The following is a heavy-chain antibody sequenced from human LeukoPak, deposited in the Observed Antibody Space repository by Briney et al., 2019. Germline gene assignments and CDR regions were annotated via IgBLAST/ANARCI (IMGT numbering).Heavy chain of an antibody. J-gene: IGHJ1*01. CDR2: ISGSGGST. Sequence: GGSLRLSCAASGFTFSSYAMSWVRQAPGKGVEWVSAISGSGGSTYYAESVKGRSTISRDNSKNTLYLQMNSLRAEDTAVYYCAKVAAAGRSEYFQHWGQGPLVTVSS. V-gene: IGHV3-23*01. CDR1: GFTFSSYA. D-gene: IGHD6-13*01. CDR3: AKVAAAGRSEYFQH.